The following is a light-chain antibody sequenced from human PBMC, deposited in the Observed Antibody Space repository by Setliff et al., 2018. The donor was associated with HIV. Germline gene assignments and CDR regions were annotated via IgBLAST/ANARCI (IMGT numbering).Light chain of an antibody. CDR2: GNS. CDR3: QSYDSSLSAYV. CDR1: SSNIGAGYD. V-gene: IGLV1-40*01. Sequence: SVLTPPPSVSGAPGQRVTISCTGSSSNIGAGYDVHWYQQLPGTAPKLLIYGNSNRPSGVPDRFSGSKSGTSASLAITGLQAEDEADYYCQSYDSSLSAYVFGTGTKVTVL. J-gene: IGLJ1*01.